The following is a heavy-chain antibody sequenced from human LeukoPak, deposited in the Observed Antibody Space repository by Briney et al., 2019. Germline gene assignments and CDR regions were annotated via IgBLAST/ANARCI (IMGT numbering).Heavy chain of an antibody. V-gene: IGHV3-21*01. CDR2: ISTTPGFT. CDR3: ARDLSSGDY. D-gene: IGHD3-22*01. J-gene: IGHJ4*02. CDR1: GFTFSSYA. Sequence: GGSLRLSCAASGFTFSSYAMNWVRQAPGKGLEWVSSISTTPGFTYYAVSVKGRFTISRDNAKNSLFLQMNSLRVEDTAVYYCARDLSSGDYWGQGTLVTVSS.